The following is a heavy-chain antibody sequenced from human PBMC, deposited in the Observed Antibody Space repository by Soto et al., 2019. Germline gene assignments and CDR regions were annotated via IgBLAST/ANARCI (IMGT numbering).Heavy chain of an antibody. CDR3: ARDLPLSIYCSGGSCYTPIDY. D-gene: IGHD2-15*01. V-gene: IGHV1-18*01. CDR2: ISAYNGNT. J-gene: IGHJ4*02. CDR1: GYTFTSYG. Sequence: ASVKVSCKASGYTFTSYGISWVRQAPGQGLEWMGWISAYNGNTNYAQKLQGRVTMTTDTSTSTAYMELRSLRSDDTAVYYCARDLPLSIYCSGGSCYTPIDYWGQGTLVTVSS.